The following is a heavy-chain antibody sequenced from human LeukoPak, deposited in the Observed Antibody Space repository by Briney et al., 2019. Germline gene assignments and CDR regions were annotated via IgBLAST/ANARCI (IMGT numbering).Heavy chain of an antibody. Sequence: GGSLRLSCAASGFSFSNHGMHWVRQAPGKRLEWVAVIWDDGNNKRYANSVNGRFTISRDDSENTLYLQMNGLTAEDTAMYYCARDSYQDYYGRFDPWGQGTLVIVSS. CDR3: ARDSYQDYYGRFDP. CDR2: IWDDGNNK. D-gene: IGHD3-10*01. V-gene: IGHV3-33*01. CDR1: GFSFSNHG. J-gene: IGHJ5*02.